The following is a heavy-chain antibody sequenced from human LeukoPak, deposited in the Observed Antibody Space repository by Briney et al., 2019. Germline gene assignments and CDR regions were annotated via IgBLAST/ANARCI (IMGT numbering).Heavy chain of an antibody. CDR1: EFSVGSNY. Sequence: GGSLRLSCAASEFSVGSNYMTWVRQAPGKGLEWVSLIYSGGSTYYADSVKGRFTISRDNSKNTLYLQMNSLRAEDTAVYYCARDHFSSLDYWGQGNLVTVSS. V-gene: IGHV3-66*01. D-gene: IGHD6-19*01. J-gene: IGHJ4*02. CDR2: IYSGGST. CDR3: ARDHFSSLDY.